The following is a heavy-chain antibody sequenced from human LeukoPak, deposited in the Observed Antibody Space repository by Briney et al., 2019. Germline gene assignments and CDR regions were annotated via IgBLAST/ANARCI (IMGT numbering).Heavy chain of an antibody. Sequence: SETLSLTCTVSGVSITSSRYYWGWFRQPPGKGLEWIATIYYTGSTYYNPSLKSRVTISIDTSNSHFSLKLSSVTAADTAVYYCARQDFGSGILPGYWGQGTPVTVSS. V-gene: IGHV4-39*01. CDR2: IYYTGST. J-gene: IGHJ4*02. CDR3: ARQDFGSGILPGY. CDR1: GVSITSSRYY. D-gene: IGHD3-10*01.